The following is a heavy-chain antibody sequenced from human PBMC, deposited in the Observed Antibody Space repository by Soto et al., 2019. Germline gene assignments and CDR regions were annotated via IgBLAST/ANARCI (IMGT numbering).Heavy chain of an antibody. V-gene: IGHV1-2*04. CDR3: ASEHCRGGSCYFDF. CDR1: GYTFTGYY. J-gene: IGHJ4*02. Sequence: ASVKVSCKASGYTFTGYYMHWVRQAPGQGLEWMGWINPNSGGTNYAQKFQGWVTMTRDTSISTAYMELSRLRSDDTAVYYCASEHCRGGSCYFDFWGQGTLVTVSS. D-gene: IGHD2-15*01. CDR2: INPNSGGT.